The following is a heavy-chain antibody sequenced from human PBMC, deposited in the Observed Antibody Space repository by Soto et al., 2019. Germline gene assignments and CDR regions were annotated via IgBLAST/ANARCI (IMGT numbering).Heavy chain of an antibody. Sequence: QVQLQESGPGLVKPSETLSLTCPFSGGSTRNYFCSWIRQPPGKGLAWIGCIYYSGTTNYNSSLKSRVTISLNTSKNQFSLRLRSVTAADTAVYYCARYVNPYDTAVWFDPWGQGPLVTVSS. CDR1: GGSTRNYF. CDR3: ARYVNPYDTAVWFDP. J-gene: IGHJ5*02. V-gene: IGHV4-59*01. CDR2: IYYSGTT. D-gene: IGHD3-9*01.